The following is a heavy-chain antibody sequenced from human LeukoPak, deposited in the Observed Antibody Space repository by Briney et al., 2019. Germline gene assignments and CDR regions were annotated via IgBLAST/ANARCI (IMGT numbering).Heavy chain of an antibody. J-gene: IGHJ3*02. CDR3: ARDPDAFDI. Sequence: GGSLRLSCAASGFTFSSFGMHWVRQAPGKGLEWVAVIWYDGSNKYYADSVKGRFTISRDNSKNTLYLQMNSLRAEDTAVYYCARDPDAFDIWGQGTMVTVSS. CDR1: GFTFSSFG. V-gene: IGHV3-33*01. CDR2: IWYDGSNK.